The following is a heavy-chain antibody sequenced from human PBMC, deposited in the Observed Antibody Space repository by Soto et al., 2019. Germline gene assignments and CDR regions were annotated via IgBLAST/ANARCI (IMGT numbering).Heavy chain of an antibody. D-gene: IGHD6-25*01. CDR2: ISAYNGNA. V-gene: IGHV1-18*01. CDR1: GYTFNSYG. Sequence: QVQLVQSGAEVKEPGASVKVSCKASGYTFNSYGISWVRQAPGQGLEWMAWISAYNGNANYAQRLQGRVTLTTDTSTSTAYMELRSLRSDDTAVYYCTRDDRTAGHGSSAYFDYWGQGTLVTVSS. J-gene: IGHJ4*02. CDR3: TRDDRTAGHGSSAYFDY.